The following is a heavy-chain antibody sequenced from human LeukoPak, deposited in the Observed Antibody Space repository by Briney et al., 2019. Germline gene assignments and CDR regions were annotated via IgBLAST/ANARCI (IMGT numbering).Heavy chain of an antibody. D-gene: IGHD6-6*01. CDR3: VRDRGDIAARPGFDY. J-gene: IGHJ4*02. Sequence: PGGSLRLSCAASGFTFSSYSMNWVRQAPGKGLEWVSSISSSSSYIYYADSVKGRFTISRDNAKNSLYLQMNSLRAEDTAVYYCVRDRGDIAARPGFDYWGQGTLVTVSS. V-gene: IGHV3-21*01. CDR1: GFTFSSYS. CDR2: ISSSSSYI.